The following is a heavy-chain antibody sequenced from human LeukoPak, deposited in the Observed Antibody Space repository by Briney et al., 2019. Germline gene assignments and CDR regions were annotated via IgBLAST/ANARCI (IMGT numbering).Heavy chain of an antibody. Sequence: PGGSLRLSCAASGFXFSDSAIHWVRQASGKGLKWIGDIYYTGSTNYNPSLKSRVTISVDTSKIQFSLKLRSVTAADTAVYYCARGRSAGTTIQLDYWGQGTLVTVSS. V-gene: IGHV4-59*12. D-gene: IGHD1-1*01. CDR3: ARGRSAGTTIQLDY. CDR2: IYYTGST. J-gene: IGHJ4*02. CDR1: GFXFSDSA.